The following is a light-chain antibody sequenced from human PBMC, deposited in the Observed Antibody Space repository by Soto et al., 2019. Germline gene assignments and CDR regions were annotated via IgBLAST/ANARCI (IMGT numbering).Light chain of an antibody. CDR3: HHYASSRHT. Sequence: EIVLIQSPATLSLSPGERATLSCRASQSVGSYLAWYRHKPGQAPRLLIYGASIRAADIPDRFSGSGSGTDFTLTISGLEPEDFAVYYCHHYASSRHTFGQGTKVDIK. CDR1: QSVGSY. V-gene: IGKV3-20*01. CDR2: GAS. J-gene: IGKJ2*01.